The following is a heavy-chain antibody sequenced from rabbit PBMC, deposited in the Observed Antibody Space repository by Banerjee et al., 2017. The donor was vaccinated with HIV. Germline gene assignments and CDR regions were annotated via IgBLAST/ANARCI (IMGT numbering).Heavy chain of an antibody. Sequence: QSLEESGGDLVKPGASLTLTCTASGIDFSSYYYMSWVRQAPGKGLEWIACIYSGSSGSTWYASWAKGRFTISKTSSTTVTLQMTSLTAADTATYFCARDLTGNGYAMDLWGPGTLVTVS. J-gene: IGHJ6*01. CDR1: GIDFSSYYY. CDR3: ARDLTGNGYAMDL. D-gene: IGHD6-1*01. V-gene: IGHV1S40*01. CDR2: IYSGSSGST.